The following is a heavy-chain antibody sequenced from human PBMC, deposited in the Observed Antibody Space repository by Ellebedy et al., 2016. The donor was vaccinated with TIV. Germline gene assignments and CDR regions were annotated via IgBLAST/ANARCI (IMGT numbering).Heavy chain of an antibody. CDR3: ARDPLYYDILTAYYRRGFDY. CDR2: IYYSGSS. J-gene: IGHJ4*02. CDR1: GGSISSRSYY. D-gene: IGHD3-9*01. V-gene: IGHV4-39*07. Sequence: MPGGSLRLSCTVSGGSISSRSYYWGWIRQPPGKGLQWIGNIYYSGSSYYNPSLKSRVTISVDTSKNQFSLKLSSVTAVDTAIYYCARDPLYYDILTAYYRRGFDYWGQGTLVTVSS.